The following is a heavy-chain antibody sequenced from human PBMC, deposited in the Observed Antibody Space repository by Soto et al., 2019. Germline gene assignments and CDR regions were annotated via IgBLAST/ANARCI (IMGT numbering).Heavy chain of an antibody. CDR1: GITFSRSA. Sequence: GGPLRLSCAASGITFSRSAMSWVRQPPGEGLKWGSSTSGRGGSTYSAGSVKGRFTIPRDNSKNTLSLQMTSLRAADTAVDYCAKDRVYGSGGSCSDAFDIWGQGTMVTV. V-gene: IGHV3-23*01. D-gene: IGHD2-15*01. J-gene: IGHJ3*02. CDR3: AKDRVYGSGGSCSDAFDI. CDR2: TSGRGGST.